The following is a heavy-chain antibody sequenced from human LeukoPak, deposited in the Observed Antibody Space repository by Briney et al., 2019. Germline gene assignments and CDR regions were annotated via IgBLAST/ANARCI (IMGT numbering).Heavy chain of an antibody. Sequence: ASVKVSRKASGYTFTDYYMHWVRQAPGQGLEWMGRINPNSGGSNYAQKLQGRVTMTTDTSTSTAYMELRSLRSDDTAVYYCARMGMAGTTSSGYWGQGTLVTVSS. J-gene: IGHJ4*02. CDR1: GYTFTDYY. CDR3: ARMGMAGTTSSGY. V-gene: IGHV1-2*06. CDR2: INPNSGGS. D-gene: IGHD1-7*01.